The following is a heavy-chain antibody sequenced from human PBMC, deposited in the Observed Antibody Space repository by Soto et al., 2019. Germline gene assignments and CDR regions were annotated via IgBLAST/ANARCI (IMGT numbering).Heavy chain of an antibody. V-gene: IGHV3-53*01. D-gene: IGHD3-16*01. J-gene: IGHJ4*02. Sequence: GGSLSLSCAASGFTVSSNYMSWVRQAPGKGLEWVAVIYSGGSTFYADSVKGRFTISRDNSKNTLYLQMDSLRAEDTAVYYCARGTTYTSLGGGHWGQGTLVTVSS. CDR3: ARGTTYTSLGGGH. CDR2: IYSGGST. CDR1: GFTVSSNY.